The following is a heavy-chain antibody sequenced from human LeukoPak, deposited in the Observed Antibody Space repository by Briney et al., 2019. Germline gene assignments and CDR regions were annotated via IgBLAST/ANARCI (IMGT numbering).Heavy chain of an antibody. CDR1: GYSFTSYW. V-gene: IGHV5-51*01. D-gene: IGHD3-22*01. Sequence: GESLKISCKGSGYSFTSYWIGWVRQMPGKGLEWMGIIYPDDSDTRYSPSFQGQVTISADKSISTAYLQWSSLKASDTAMYYCARAAYYYDSSGPTGFDYWGQGTLVTVSS. J-gene: IGHJ4*02. CDR2: IYPDDSDT. CDR3: ARAAYYYDSSGPTGFDY.